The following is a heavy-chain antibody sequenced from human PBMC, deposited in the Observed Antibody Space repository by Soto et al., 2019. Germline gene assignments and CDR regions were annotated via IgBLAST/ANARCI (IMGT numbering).Heavy chain of an antibody. D-gene: IGHD6-19*01. Sequence: ASVKVSCKASGYTFTDYYLHWVRLAPGQGLEWMGWITPNSGVTKYAQKFQGRVTMTRDTSISTAFMDLRRLRSDDTAVYYCATRAVTGAFDYWGQGSLVTVSS. CDR1: GYTFTDYY. V-gene: IGHV1-2*02. CDR3: ATRAVTGAFDY. CDR2: ITPNSGVT. J-gene: IGHJ4*02.